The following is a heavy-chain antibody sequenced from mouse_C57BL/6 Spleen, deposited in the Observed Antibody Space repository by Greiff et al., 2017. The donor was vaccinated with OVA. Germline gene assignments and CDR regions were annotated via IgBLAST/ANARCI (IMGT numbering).Heavy chain of an antibody. CDR2: IYPGGGYT. J-gene: IGHJ2*01. Sequence: QVQLQQSGAELVRPGTSVKMPCKASVYTFTNYWIGWAKQRPGHGLEWIGDIYPGGGYTNYNEKFKGKATLTADKSSSTAYMQFSSLTSEDSAIYYCARLNYGSSYGFDYWGQGTTLTVSS. CDR1: VYTFTNYW. V-gene: IGHV1-63*01. CDR3: ARLNYGSSYGFDY. D-gene: IGHD1-1*01.